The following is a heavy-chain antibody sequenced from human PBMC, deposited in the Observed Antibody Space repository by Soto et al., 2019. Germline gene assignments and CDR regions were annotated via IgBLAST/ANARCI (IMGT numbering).Heavy chain of an antibody. D-gene: IGHD3-10*01. CDR3: AKGLRRTMVRGVTEGGMDV. CDR2: ISGSGGST. J-gene: IGHJ6*02. V-gene: IGHV3-23*01. CDR1: GCTVRSYD. Sequence: EVQLLESGGGLVQPGGSLRLSCAASGCTVRSYDMSWVRQAPGKGLEWVSAISGSGGSTYYADSVKGRFTISRDNSKNTLYLQMNSLRAEDTAVYYCAKGLRRTMVRGVTEGGMDVWGQGTTVTVSS.